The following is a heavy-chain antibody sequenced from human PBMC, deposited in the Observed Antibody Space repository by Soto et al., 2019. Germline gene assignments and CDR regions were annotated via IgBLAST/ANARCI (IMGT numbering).Heavy chain of an antibody. D-gene: IGHD4-17*01. J-gene: IGHJ4*02. CDR2: ISASGGTR. CDR3: TTDGHDHGKYVPFDY. Sequence: GGSLRLSCTASGFTFSSYAMSWVRQAPGKGLEWVSLISASGGTRDYAEPVKGRFTISRDDSKSTLYLQMDSLKTEDTAVYYCTTDGHDHGKYVPFDYWGQGTLVTVSS. V-gene: IGHV3-23*01. CDR1: GFTFSSYA.